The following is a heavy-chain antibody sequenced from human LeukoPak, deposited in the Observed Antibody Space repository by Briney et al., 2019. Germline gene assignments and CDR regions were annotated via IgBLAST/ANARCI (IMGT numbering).Heavy chain of an antibody. J-gene: IGHJ4*02. Sequence: ASVKVSCKASGYTFTSHAMNWVRQAPGQGLEWMGWINTNTGNPTYAQGLTGRFVFSLDTSVSTAYLQISSLKAEDTAVYYCARDFGDSGSYLLDYWGQGTLVTVSS. V-gene: IGHV7-4-1*02. CDR1: GYTFTSHA. CDR3: ARDFGDSGSYLLDY. D-gene: IGHD1-26*01. CDR2: INTNTGNP.